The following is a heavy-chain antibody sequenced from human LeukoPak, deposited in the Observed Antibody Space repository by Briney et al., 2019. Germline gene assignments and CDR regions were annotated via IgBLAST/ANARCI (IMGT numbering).Heavy chain of an antibody. J-gene: IGHJ6*02. D-gene: IGHD6-19*01. CDR2: TIPIFGTA. Sequence: SVKVSCKASGGTFSSYAISWVRQAPGQGLEWMGGTIPIFGTANYAQKFQGRVTITADESTSTAYMELSSLRSEDTAVYYCARKRAVAGTGYYYYYGMDVWGQGTTVTVSS. CDR3: ARKRAVAGTGYYYYYGMDV. CDR1: GGTFSSYA. V-gene: IGHV1-69*13.